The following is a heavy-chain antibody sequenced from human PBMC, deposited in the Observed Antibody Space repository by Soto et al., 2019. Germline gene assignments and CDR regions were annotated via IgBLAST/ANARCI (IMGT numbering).Heavy chain of an antibody. Sequence: GGSLRLSCAASGFTFSSHGMHWFRQAPGKGLEWVAVISYDGIREHYADSVKGRFTISRDNSKNMLYLQMNSLRTEDTAVYYCAKDLVVAGIGEFDYWGQGTLVTVSS. D-gene: IGHD6-19*01. J-gene: IGHJ4*02. CDR2: ISYDGIRE. CDR1: GFTFSSHG. V-gene: IGHV3-30*18. CDR3: AKDLVVAGIGEFDY.